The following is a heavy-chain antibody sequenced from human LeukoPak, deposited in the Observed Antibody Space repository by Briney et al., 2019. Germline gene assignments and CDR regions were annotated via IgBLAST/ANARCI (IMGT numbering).Heavy chain of an antibody. D-gene: IGHD6-19*01. CDR3: ARGRGRVAGTVKINDAFDI. CDR2: MNPNSGG. CDR1: GYTFTDYY. V-gene: IGHV1-2*02. J-gene: IGHJ3*02. Sequence: ASVKVSCKASGYTFTDYYIHWVRQAPGQGLEWLGWMNPNSGGVREVYRVTMTRDTSISTAYMELSRLRSDDTAVYYCARGRGRVAGTVKINDAFDIWGQGTMVTVSS.